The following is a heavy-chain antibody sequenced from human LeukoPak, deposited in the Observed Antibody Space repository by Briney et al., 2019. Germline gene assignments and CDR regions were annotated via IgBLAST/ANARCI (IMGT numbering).Heavy chain of an antibody. J-gene: IGHJ6*03. CDR1: GFTFSDYY. V-gene: IGHV4-59*01. D-gene: IGHD3-10*01. CDR2: IYYSGST. CDR3: ARAKGYGSGSRAYYYYYYMDV. Sequence: PGGSLRLSCAASGFTFSDYYMGWIRQAPGKGLEWIGYIYYSGSTNYNPSLKSRVTISVDTSKNQFSLKLSSVTAADTAVYYCARAKGYGSGSRAYYYYYYMDVWGKGTTVTISS.